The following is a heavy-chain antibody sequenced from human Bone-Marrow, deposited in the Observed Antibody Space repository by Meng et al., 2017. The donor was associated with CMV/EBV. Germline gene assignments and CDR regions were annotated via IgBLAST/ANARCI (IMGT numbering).Heavy chain of an antibody. CDR3: ARTFYGGYNWFDP. CDR2: INPNSGGT. J-gene: IGHJ5*02. D-gene: IGHD3-10*01. CDR1: GYTFTGYY. V-gene: IGHV1-2*02. Sequence: ASVKVSCKASGYTFTGYYMHWVRQAPGQGLEWMGWINPNSGGTNYAQKFQGRVTMTRDTSISTAYMELSRLRSDDTAVYYRARTFYGGYNWFDPWGQGTLVTVSS.